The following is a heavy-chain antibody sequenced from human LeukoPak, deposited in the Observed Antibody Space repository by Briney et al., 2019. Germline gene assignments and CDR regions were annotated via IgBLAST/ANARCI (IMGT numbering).Heavy chain of an antibody. Sequence: GGSLRLSCAASGFTFSSYGMHWVRQAPGKGLEWVAVIWYDGSNKYYADSVKGRFTISRDNSKNTLYLQMNSLRAEDTAVYYCARAGGDYGSGRKPLDLWGRGTLVTVSS. CDR1: GFTFSSYG. V-gene: IGHV3-33*01. CDR3: ARAGGDYGSGRKPLDL. D-gene: IGHD3-10*01. CDR2: IWYDGSNK. J-gene: IGHJ2*01.